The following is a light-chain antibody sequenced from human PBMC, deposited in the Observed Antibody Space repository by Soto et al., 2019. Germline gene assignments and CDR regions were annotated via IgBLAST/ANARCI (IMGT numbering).Light chain of an antibody. CDR1: QSISSW. J-gene: IGKJ5*01. CDR3: QQANSFPIT. V-gene: IGKV1-12*01. Sequence: DIQMTQSPSTLSASVGDTVTTTCRASQSISSWLAWYQQKPGKAPKLLIYAASSLQSGVPSRFSGSGSGTDFTLTISSLQPEDFATYYCQQANSFPITFGQGTRLEIK. CDR2: AAS.